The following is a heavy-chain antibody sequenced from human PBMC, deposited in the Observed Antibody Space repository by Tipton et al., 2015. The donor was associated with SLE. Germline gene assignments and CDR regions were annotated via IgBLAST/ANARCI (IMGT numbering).Heavy chain of an antibody. J-gene: IGHJ2*01. CDR1: GGSISSSSYY. V-gene: IGHV4-39*07. Sequence: TLSLTCTVSGGSISSSSYYWGWIRQPPGKGLEWIGSIYYSGSTYYNPSLKSRVTISVDTSKNQFSLKLSSVPAADTAGYYGARMWRAARGYFNLWGRGPLVTVSS. CDR3: ARMWRAARGYFNL. CDR2: IYYSGST. D-gene: IGHD6-6*01.